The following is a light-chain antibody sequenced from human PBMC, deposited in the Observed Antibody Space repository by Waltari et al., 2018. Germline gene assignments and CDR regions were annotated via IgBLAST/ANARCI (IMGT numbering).Light chain of an antibody. J-gene: IGLJ3*02. Sequence: QSALTQTASVSGSPGQAITISCSGTSSDIGKYNLVSWYQQHPGKAPTLIIYDVNKRPSGVSNPFSGAKSGNTAFLTISGLQTADEADYYCCSYVGSAISVFGGGTKLTVL. V-gene: IGLV2-23*02. CDR1: SSDIGKYNL. CDR2: DVN. CDR3: CSYVGSAISV.